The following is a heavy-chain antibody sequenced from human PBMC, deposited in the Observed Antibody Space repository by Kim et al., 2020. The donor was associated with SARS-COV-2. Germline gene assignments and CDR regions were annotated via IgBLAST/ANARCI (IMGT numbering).Heavy chain of an antibody. V-gene: IGHV3-30*02. Sequence: VKGRFTISRDNSKNTLDLQMNSLRAEDTAVYYCAKDRSVRGSERVDGFDIWGQGTMVTVSS. CDR3: AKDRSVRGSERVDGFDI. J-gene: IGHJ3*02. D-gene: IGHD6-19*01.